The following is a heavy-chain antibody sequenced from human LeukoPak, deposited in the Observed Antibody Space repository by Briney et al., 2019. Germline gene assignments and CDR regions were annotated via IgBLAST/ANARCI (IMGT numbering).Heavy chain of an antibody. Sequence: GGSLRLSCAASGFTVSSIHMVWVRQAPGKGLEWVSVTYTGGNSYYADSVKGRFIISRDISKNTLYLQMNSLRAEDSALYYCARDSRPQRWTGIAVAGPSKYGMDVWGQGTTVTVSS. J-gene: IGHJ6*02. CDR2: TYTGGNS. V-gene: IGHV3-53*01. CDR1: GFTVSSIH. CDR3: ARDSRPQRWTGIAVAGPSKYGMDV. D-gene: IGHD6-19*01.